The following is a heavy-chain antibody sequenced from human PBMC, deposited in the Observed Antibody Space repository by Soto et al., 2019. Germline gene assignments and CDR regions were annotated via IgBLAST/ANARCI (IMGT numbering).Heavy chain of an antibody. J-gene: IGHJ4*02. V-gene: IGHV4-59*01. Sequence: SETLSLTCTVSGGSISSYYWSWIRQPPGKGLEWIGYVYYSGITNYNPSLKSRVTISVDTSKNQFSLKLTSVTAADTAVYYCAKFSNNFDYWGQGILVTVSS. CDR1: GGSISSYY. D-gene: IGHD4-4*01. CDR3: AKFSNNFDY. CDR2: VYYSGIT.